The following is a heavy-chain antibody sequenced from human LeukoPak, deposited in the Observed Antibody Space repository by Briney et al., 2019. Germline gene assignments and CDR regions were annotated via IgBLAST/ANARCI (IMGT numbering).Heavy chain of an antibody. J-gene: IGHJ4*02. V-gene: IGHV4-39*07. CDR1: GGSISSSSYY. D-gene: IGHD2-15*01. Sequence: SETLSLTCTVSGGSISSSSYYWGWIRQPPGKGLEWIGSIYYSGSTYYNPSLKSRVTISVDTSKNQFSLKLSSVTAADTAVYYCARDLGYCSGGSCYSLDYWGQGTLVTVSS. CDR3: ARDLGYCSGGSCYSLDY. CDR2: IYYSGST.